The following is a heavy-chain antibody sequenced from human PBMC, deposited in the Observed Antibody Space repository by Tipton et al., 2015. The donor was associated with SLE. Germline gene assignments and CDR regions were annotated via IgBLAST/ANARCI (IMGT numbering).Heavy chain of an antibody. V-gene: IGHV4-39*01. CDR2: IYHSGST. CDR3: ARHPAYTYGFNYFDS. J-gene: IGHJ4*02. Sequence: TLSLTCTVSGGSISSTYYWGWIRQPPGKGLEWIGNIYHSGSTNYNPSLKSRVTISVDTSKNQFSLKLSSVTAADTAVYYCARHPAYTYGFNYFDSWGQGTLVSVSS. D-gene: IGHD5-18*01. CDR1: GGSISSTYY.